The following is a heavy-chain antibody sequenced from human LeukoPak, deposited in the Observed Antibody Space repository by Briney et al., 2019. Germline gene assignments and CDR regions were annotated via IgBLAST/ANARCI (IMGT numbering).Heavy chain of an antibody. CDR3: ARFGYSGWNLEY. Sequence: PGGSLRLSCAASGFTFRSYWMHWVRQAPGKGLVWVSRINSDGSTTSYADSVKGRFTISRDDAKSSLYVQMNSLRDEDTAVYYCARFGYSGWNLEYWGQGTLVTVSS. V-gene: IGHV3-74*01. J-gene: IGHJ4*02. D-gene: IGHD5-12*01. CDR1: GFTFRSYW. CDR2: INSDGSTT.